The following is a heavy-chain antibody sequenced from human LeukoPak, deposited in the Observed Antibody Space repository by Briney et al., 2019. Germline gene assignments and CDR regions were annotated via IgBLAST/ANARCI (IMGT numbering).Heavy chain of an antibody. CDR1: GYTFTSYG. Sequence: ASVKVSCKASGYTFTSYGISWVRQAPGQGLEWMGWISAYNGNTNYAQKLQGRVTMTTDTSTSTAYMELRSLRSDDTAVYYCARGDIVVVPAAPSFGRAFDIWGQGTMVTVSS. J-gene: IGHJ3*02. D-gene: IGHD2-2*01. CDR3: ARGDIVVVPAAPSFGRAFDI. CDR2: ISAYNGNT. V-gene: IGHV1-18*01.